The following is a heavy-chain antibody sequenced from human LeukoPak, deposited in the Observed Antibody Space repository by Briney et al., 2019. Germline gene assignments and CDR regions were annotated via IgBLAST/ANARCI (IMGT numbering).Heavy chain of an antibody. V-gene: IGHV1-2*02. J-gene: IGHJ4*02. CDR1: GYTFTGYY. Sequence: GASVTVSCKASGYTFTGYYMHWVRQAPGQGLEWMGWINPNSGGTNYAQKFQGRVTMTRDTSISTAYMELSRLRSDDTAVYYCASLSRGYSYGYDATYVDYWGQGTLVTVSS. CDR3: ASLSRGYSYGYDATYVDY. CDR2: INPNSGGT. D-gene: IGHD5-18*01.